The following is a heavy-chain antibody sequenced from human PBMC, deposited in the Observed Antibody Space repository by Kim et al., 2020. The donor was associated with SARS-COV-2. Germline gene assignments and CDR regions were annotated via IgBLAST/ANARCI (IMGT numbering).Heavy chain of an antibody. CDR2: INSDGSIR. CDR3: GSTLHTDIRETGTGIDY. CDR1: GFTISSYW. D-gene: IGHD1-1*01. Sequence: GGSLRLSCEASGFTISSYWMHWVRQAPGKGLVWVSRINSDGSIRSYADSVMGRFTIARDTAKNTLYLQMNSLRAEDTAVYYCGSTLHTDIRETGTGIDYWGQGSLVTVSS. V-gene: IGHV3-74*01. J-gene: IGHJ4*02.